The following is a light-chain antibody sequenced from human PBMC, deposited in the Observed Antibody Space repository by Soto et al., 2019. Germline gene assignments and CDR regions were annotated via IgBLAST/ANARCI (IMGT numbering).Light chain of an antibody. CDR1: QGISSY. V-gene: IGKV1-9*01. CDR2: AAS. CDR3: QQLNSYPRT. Sequence: IQLTQSPSSLSASVGDRVTITCRASQGISSYLAWYQQKPGKVPKLLIYAASTLQSGVPSRFSGTGAGTDFTLTISSLQPEDFATYYCQQLNSYPRTFGKGTKVAIK. J-gene: IGKJ1*01.